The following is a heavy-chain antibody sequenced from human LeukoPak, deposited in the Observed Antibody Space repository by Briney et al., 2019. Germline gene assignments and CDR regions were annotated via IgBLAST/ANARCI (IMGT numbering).Heavy chain of an antibody. CDR2: VYYTGST. CDR3: ATLTGYSSESWFDP. Sequence: SETLSLTCTVSGGYISSYYWSWIRQPPGEGLEWIGYVYYTGSTNYNPSLKSRVSISVDTSKNQFSLKLRSVSAADTAVYYCATLTGYSSESWFDPWGQGILVTVPS. CDR1: GGYISSYY. D-gene: IGHD3-9*01. V-gene: IGHV4-59*01. J-gene: IGHJ5*02.